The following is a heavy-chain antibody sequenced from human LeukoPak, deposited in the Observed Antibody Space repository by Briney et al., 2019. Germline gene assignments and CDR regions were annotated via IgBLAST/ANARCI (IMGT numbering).Heavy chain of an antibody. CDR2: IKQDGSEN. D-gene: IGHD2-2*01. V-gene: IGHV3-7*01. Sequence: PGGSLRLSCAASGFTFSSYWLSWVRQAPGKGLEWVANIKQDGSENNYVDSVKGRFTISRDNAKNSLYLQMNSLRAEDTAVYYCARVRARSYCSNTICYGYWGQGTLVTVSS. CDR1: GFTFSSYW. J-gene: IGHJ4*02. CDR3: ARVRARSYCSNTICYGY.